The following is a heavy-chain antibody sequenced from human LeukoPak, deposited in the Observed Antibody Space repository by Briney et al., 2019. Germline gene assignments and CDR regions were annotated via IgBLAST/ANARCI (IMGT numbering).Heavy chain of an antibody. V-gene: IGHV3-13*01. CDR2: IGTAGDT. CDR1: GFTFSSYD. Sequence: GGSLRLSCAASGFTFSSYDMHWVRQATGKGLEWVSAIGTAGDTYYPGSVKGRFTISRENAKNSLYLQMNSLRAEDTAVYYCAKRDYGSGSYPFDYWGQGTLVTVSS. J-gene: IGHJ4*02. CDR3: AKRDYGSGSYPFDY. D-gene: IGHD3-10*01.